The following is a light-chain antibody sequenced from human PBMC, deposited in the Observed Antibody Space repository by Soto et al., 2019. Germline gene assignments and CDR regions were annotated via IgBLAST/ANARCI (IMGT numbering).Light chain of an antibody. CDR3: QQSYSTLSLT. J-gene: IGKJ4*01. CDR1: QSISSY. CDR2: AAS. V-gene: IGKV1-39*01. Sequence: DIQMTQSPSSLSASVGDRVTITCRASQSISSYLNWYQQKPGKAPKLLIYAASSLQSGVPSRFSGSGSGTEFTLTISSLQPEDCATSYCQQSYSTLSLTFGGGTKVEIK.